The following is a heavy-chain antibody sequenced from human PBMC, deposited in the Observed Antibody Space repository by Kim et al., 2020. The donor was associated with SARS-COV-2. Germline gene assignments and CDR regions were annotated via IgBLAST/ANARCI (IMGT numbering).Heavy chain of an antibody. Sequence: GGSLRLSCAASGFTFSNYAMHWVRQAPGKGLEWVSVIWYDGSNKYYADSVKGRFTISRDNSKNRLYLQMNSLRAEDTAVYYCARDDYDSSGPRLDYWGQGTPVTVSS. CDR3: ARDDYDSSGPRLDY. D-gene: IGHD3-22*01. CDR1: GFTFSNYA. V-gene: IGHV3-33*01. CDR2: IWYDGSNK. J-gene: IGHJ4*02.